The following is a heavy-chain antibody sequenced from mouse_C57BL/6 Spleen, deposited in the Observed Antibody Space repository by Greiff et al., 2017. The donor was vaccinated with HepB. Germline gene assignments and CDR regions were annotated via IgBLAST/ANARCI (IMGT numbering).Heavy chain of an antibody. V-gene: IGHV1-55*01. CDR3: ARGDGYDWYFDV. Sequence: QVQLQQPGAELVKPGASVKMSCKASGYTFTSYWITWVKQRPGQGLEWIGDIYPGSGSTNYNEKFKSKATLTVDTSSSTDYMQLSSLTSEDSAVYYCARGDGYDWYFDVWGTGATVTVSS. D-gene: IGHD2-3*01. CDR1: GYTFTSYW. CDR2: IYPGSGST. J-gene: IGHJ1*03.